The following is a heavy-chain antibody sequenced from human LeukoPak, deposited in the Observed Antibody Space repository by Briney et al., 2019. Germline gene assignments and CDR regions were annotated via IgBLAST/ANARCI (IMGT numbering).Heavy chain of an antibody. CDR3: ARDRDIGELDY. D-gene: IGHD1-1*01. CDR2: INPNSGGT. CDR1: GYTFIAYH. Sequence: GASVKVSCKASGYTFIAYHMHWVRQAPGQGLEWMGRINPNSGGTNYAQKFQGRVTMTRDTSISTAYMELSRLRSDDTAVYYCARDRDIGELDYWGQGTLVTVSS. J-gene: IGHJ4*02. V-gene: IGHV1-2*06.